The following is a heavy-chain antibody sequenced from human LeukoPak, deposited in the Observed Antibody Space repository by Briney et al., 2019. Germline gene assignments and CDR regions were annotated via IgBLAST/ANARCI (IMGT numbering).Heavy chain of an antibody. J-gene: IGHJ3*02. CDR1: GFTLSTYT. CDR3: AREYSSSSGRAFDI. V-gene: IGHV3-48*02. D-gene: IGHD6-6*01. Sequence: PGGSLRLSCAASGFTLSTYTMNWVRQAPGKGLQWFSYISSSSTIYYADSVKGRFTISRDNDKNSLYLQMNSLRDEDTAVYYCAREYSSSSGRAFDIWGQGTMVTVSS. CDR2: ISSSSTI.